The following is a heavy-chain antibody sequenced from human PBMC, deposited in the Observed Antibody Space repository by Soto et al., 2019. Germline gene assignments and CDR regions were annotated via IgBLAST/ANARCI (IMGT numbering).Heavy chain of an antibody. D-gene: IGHD5-12*01. V-gene: IGHV3-23*01. CDR1: GFTFSNSG. Sequence: GGSLRLSCAASGFTFSNSGISWVRQAPGKGLEWVSAISGSGGSTYYADSVKGRFTISRDNSKNTLYLQMNSLRAEDTAVYYCAKDRGYSGYDWGAYYYYYCMDVWGQGTTVTVSS. CDR2: ISGSGGST. CDR3: AKDRGYSGYDWGAYYYYYCMDV. J-gene: IGHJ6*02.